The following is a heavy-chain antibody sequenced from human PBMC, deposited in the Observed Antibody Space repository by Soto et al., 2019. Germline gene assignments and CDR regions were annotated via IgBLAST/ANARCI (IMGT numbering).Heavy chain of an antibody. V-gene: IGHV4-30-4*01. D-gene: IGHD2-15*01. CDR3: ATAYCSGGSCYSGGWFDP. J-gene: IGHJ5*02. CDR1: GGSISSGDYY. CDR2: IYYSGST. Sequence: TLSLTCTVSGGSISSGDYYWSWIRQPPGKGLEWIGYIYYSGSTYYNPSLKSRVTISVDTSKNQFSLKLNSVTAADTAVYYFATAYCSGGSCYSGGWFDPWGQGTLVTVSS.